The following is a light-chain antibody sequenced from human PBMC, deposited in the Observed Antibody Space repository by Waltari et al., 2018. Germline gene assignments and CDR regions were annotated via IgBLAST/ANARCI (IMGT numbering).Light chain of an antibody. J-gene: IGKJ2*01. CDR1: PGISSY. CDR3: QQVNSYPRT. Sequence: DIQLTQSPSFLSASVGDRVTITCRASPGISSYLAWYQQKPGKAPKVLIYAASTLQSGVPSRFSGSGSGTEFTLTISSLQPEDFATYYCQQVNSYPRTFGQGTKLEIK. CDR2: AAS. V-gene: IGKV1-9*01.